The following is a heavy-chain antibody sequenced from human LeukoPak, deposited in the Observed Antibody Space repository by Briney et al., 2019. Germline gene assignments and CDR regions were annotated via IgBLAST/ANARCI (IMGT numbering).Heavy chain of an antibody. J-gene: IGHJ4*02. D-gene: IGHD6-13*01. CDR1: GYTFTSYG. Sequence: EASVKVSCKASGYTFTSYGINWVRQATGQGLEWMGWMNPNSGNTGYVQKFQGRVTMTRNTSISTAYMELSSLRSEDTAVYYCARDRESSSWYNPPDYWGRGTLVTVSS. CDR3: ARDRESSSWYNPPDY. CDR2: MNPNSGNT. V-gene: IGHV1-8*01.